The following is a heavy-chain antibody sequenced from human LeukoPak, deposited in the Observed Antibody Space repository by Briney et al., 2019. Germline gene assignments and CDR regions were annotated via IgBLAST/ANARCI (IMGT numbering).Heavy chain of an antibody. CDR2: INHSGST. V-gene: IGHV4-34*01. CDR1: GGSFSGYY. CDR3: ARGPSYYYGSGSYYNIHYGMDV. Sequence: PSETLSLTCAVYGGSFSGYYWSWIRQPPGKGLEWIGEINHSGSTNYNPSLKSRVTISVDMSKNQFSLKLSSVTAADTAVYYCARGPSYYYGSGSYYNIHYGMDVWGQGTTVTVSS. J-gene: IGHJ6*02. D-gene: IGHD3-10*01.